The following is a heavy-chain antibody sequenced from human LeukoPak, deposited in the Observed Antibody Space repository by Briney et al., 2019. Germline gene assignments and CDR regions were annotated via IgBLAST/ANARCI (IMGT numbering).Heavy chain of an antibody. CDR3: ARDMRSGVVVITHDAFDI. D-gene: IGHD3-22*01. J-gene: IGHJ3*02. CDR1: GFTFSTYS. V-gene: IGHV3-21*01. Sequence: GGSLRLSCAASGFTFSTYSMNWVRQAPGKGLEWVSSISGSSNYIYYADSVKGRFTISRDNAKNSLYLQMNSLRAEDTAVYYCARDMRSGVVVITHDAFDIWGQGTMVTVSS. CDR2: ISGSSNYI.